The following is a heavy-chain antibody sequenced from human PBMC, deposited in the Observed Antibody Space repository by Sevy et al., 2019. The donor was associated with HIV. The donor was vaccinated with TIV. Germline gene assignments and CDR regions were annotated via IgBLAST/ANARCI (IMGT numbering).Heavy chain of an antibody. CDR1: GGSFSGYY. V-gene: IGHV4-34*01. CDR3: ARAPPVVVVPGAPSWFDP. CDR2: INHSGST. D-gene: IGHD2-2*01. Sequence: SESLSLTCAVYGGSFSGYYWNCIRQSPGKGLEWIGEINHSGSTHYNPSLKSRVTISVDTSKNQFSLRLNSVTAADTAVDYCARAPPVVVVPGAPSWFDPWGQGTLVTVSS. J-gene: IGHJ5*02.